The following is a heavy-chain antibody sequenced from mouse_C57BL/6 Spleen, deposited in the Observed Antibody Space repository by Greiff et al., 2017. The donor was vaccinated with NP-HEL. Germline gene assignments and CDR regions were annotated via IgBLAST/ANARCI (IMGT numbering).Heavy chain of an antibody. V-gene: IGHV3-6*01. CDR2: ISYDGSN. D-gene: IGHD1-1*01. CDR3: AREELNYYGSSFDY. Sequence: VQLQQSGPGLVKPSQSLSLTCSVTGYSITSGYYWNWIRQFPGNKLEWMGYISYDGSNNYNPSLKNRISITRDTSKNQFYLKLNSVTTEDTATYYCAREELNYYGSSFDYWGQGTTLTVSS. CDR1: GYSITSGYY. J-gene: IGHJ2*01.